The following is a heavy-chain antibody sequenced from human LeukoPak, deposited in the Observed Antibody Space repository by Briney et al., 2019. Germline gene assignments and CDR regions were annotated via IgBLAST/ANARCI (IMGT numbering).Heavy chain of an antibody. D-gene: IGHD6-13*01. J-gene: IGHJ4*02. Sequence: GGSLRLSCAASGFTFSSYAMSWVRQAPGKGLERVSAISGSGGSTYYADSVKGRFTISRDNSKNTLYLQMNSLRAEDTAVYYCAKETTAIAAAGTEFDYWGQGTLVTVSS. CDR1: GFTFSSYA. V-gene: IGHV3-23*01. CDR3: AKETTAIAAAGTEFDY. CDR2: ISGSGGST.